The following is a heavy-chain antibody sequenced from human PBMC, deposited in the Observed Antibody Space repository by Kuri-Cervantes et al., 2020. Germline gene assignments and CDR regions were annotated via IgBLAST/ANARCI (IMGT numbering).Heavy chain of an antibody. J-gene: IGHJ4*01. D-gene: IGHD3-22*01. CDR1: GYTVTSYK. V-gene: IGHV1/OR15-2*02. Sequence: QVQLQESGAELVKPGASVKMSCTASGYTVTSYKMHWVKQRPEQGLEWIGCINPSSGYTKYNQKFKDKATLTADTSSTTAYMQLSSLTYEDSADYYCARKANYYGSSVLDYWGQGTTLTVSS. CDR3: ARKANYYGSSVLDY. CDR2: INPSSGYT.